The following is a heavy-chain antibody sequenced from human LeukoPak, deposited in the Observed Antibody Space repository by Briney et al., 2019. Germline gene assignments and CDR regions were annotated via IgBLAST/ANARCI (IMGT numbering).Heavy chain of an antibody. CDR3: TGSSWATYDY. CDR1: GLTFSNAW. CDR2: IKRKTDGGTT. D-gene: IGHD6-13*01. V-gene: IGHV3-15*01. Sequence: GGSLRLSCAASGLTFSNAWMGWVRQAPGKGLEWVGRIKRKTDGGTTDYAAPVKGRFTISRDDSKNTLYLQMNSLKTEDTAVYYCTGSSWATYDYWGQGTLVTVSS. J-gene: IGHJ4*02.